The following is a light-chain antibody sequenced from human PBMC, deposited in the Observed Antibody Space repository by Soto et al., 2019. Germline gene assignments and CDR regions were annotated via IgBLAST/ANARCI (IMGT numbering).Light chain of an antibody. CDR3: QQYNNWPRT. CDR2: GAS. CDR1: QSVSSN. Sequence: EIVLTQSPVTLSLSPGERATISCRASQSVSSNLAWYQQKPGQAPRLIIYGASTRATGIPARFIGSWSGTECTITISSLQSEDVSVYYCQQYNNWPRTFCQGTKVDIK. J-gene: IGKJ1*01. V-gene: IGKV3-15*01.